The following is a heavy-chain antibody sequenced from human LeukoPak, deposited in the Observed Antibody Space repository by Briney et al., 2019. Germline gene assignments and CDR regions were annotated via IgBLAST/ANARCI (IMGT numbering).Heavy chain of an antibody. J-gene: IGHJ4*02. V-gene: IGHV3-30*02. CDR3: AKDLERLHYYGSESYYTFDY. CDR2: IRYDGSNK. D-gene: IGHD3-10*01. Sequence: GGSLRLSCTTSGFNFRAYWMGWVRQAPGKGLEWVAFIRYDGSNKYSADSVKGRFTISRDNSKNTLYLQMNRLRAEDTAVYYCAKDLERLHYYGSESYYTFDYRGQGTLVTVSS. CDR1: GFNFRAYW.